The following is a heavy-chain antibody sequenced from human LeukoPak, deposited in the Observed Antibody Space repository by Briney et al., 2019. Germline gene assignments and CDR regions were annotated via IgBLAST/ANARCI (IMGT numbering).Heavy chain of an antibody. V-gene: IGHV4-39*07. CDR2: NQYSGST. Sequence: SETLSLTCTVSGGSISSSSDYWGWIRQPPGKGLERIGSNQYSGSTYYNPSLKSRVTISVDTSKNQFSLKLSSITAADTAVYYCARDTGYGGSYYGAFDIWGQGTMVTVSS. CDR3: ARDTGYGGSYYGAFDI. D-gene: IGHD1-26*01. J-gene: IGHJ3*02. CDR1: GGSISSSSDY.